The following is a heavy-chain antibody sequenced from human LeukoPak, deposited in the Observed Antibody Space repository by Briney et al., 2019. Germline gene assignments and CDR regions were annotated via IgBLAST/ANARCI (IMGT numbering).Heavy chain of an antibody. J-gene: IGHJ4*02. Sequence: PSETLSLNCAVYGGSFSGYYWSWIRHPPGKGLEWIGEINHSGSTNYNPSLKSRVTISVDTSKNQFSLKLSSVTAADTAVYYCARHRGGDGYFDYWGQGTLVTVSS. V-gene: IGHV4-34*01. CDR2: INHSGST. CDR3: ARHRGGDGYFDY. D-gene: IGHD5-24*01. CDR1: GGSFSGYY.